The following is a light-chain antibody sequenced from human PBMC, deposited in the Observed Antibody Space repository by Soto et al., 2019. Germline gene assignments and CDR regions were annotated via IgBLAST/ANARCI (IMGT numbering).Light chain of an antibody. CDR2: LNSDGSH. CDR1: SGHSSFA. Sequence: QPVLTQSPSASATLGASVKLTCTLSSGHSSFAIAWHQQQPEKGPRYFMKLNSDGSHSKGDGIPDRFSGSSSGAERYLTISSLQSEDEADYYCQTWGTGGWVFGGGTKVTVL. V-gene: IGLV4-69*01. J-gene: IGLJ3*02. CDR3: QTWGTGGWV.